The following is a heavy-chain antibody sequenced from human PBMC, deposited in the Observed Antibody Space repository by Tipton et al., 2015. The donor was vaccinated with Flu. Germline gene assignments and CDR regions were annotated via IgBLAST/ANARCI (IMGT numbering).Heavy chain of an antibody. CDR2: IASAGDT. V-gene: IGHV3-13*01. J-gene: IGHJ4*02. D-gene: IGHD7-27*01. Sequence: SLRLSCAASGFTFSSYDMHWVRQATGKGLEWVSAIASAGDTYYLDSVKGRFTISRDNAKNSLYLQMSSLRVGDTAVYYCAALTGDDYWGQGILVTVSS. CDR3: AALTGDDY. CDR1: GFTFSSYD.